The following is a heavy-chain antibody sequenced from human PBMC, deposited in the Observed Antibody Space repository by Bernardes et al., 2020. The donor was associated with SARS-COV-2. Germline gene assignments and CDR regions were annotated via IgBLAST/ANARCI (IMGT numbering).Heavy chain of an antibody. D-gene: IGHD2-8*01. CDR3: AKDIAPYHQVTRTHWARYAIDA. V-gene: IGHV3-9*01. J-gene: IGHJ6*02. CDR1: GFKFDDYA. CDR2: INWDGYKS. Sequence: SLRLSCAVSGFKFDDYAMHWVRLGPGKGLEWVSSINWDGYKSKCLDSVRGRFTISRDNAKNSLYLQMNSLTPEDSALYFCAKDIAPYHQVTRTHWARYAIDAWGQGTTISVSS.